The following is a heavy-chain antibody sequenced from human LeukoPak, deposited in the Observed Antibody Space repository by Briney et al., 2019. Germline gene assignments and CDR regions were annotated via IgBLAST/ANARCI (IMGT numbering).Heavy chain of an antibody. J-gene: IGHJ6*03. CDR1: GGSISSSSYY. Sequence: SETLSLTCTVSGGSISSSSYYWGWIRQPPGKGLEWIGSIYYSGSTYYNPSLKSRVTISVDTSKNQFSLKLSSVTAADTAVYYCARGMDGYSRIYYYYYMDVWGKGTTVTVSS. D-gene: IGHD5-18*01. CDR2: IYYSGST. CDR3: ARGMDGYSRIYYYYYMDV. V-gene: IGHV4-39*07.